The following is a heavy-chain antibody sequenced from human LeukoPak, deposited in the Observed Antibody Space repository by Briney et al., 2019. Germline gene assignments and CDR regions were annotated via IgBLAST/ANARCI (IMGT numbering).Heavy chain of an antibody. CDR1: GGSLSTHH. Sequence: SETLSLTCVVSGGSLSTHHWSWIRQSPGRGPEWIGYISDSGSTNYNPSLKSRVTISVDTSKNQFSLMLSSVTAADTAVYYCARGYDSSAYYPFNYWGQGTLVTVSS. CDR2: ISDSGST. J-gene: IGHJ4*02. CDR3: ARGYDSSAYYPFNY. D-gene: IGHD3-22*01. V-gene: IGHV4-59*11.